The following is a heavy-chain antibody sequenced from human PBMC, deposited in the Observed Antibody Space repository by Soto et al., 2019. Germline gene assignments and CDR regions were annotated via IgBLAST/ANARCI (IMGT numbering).Heavy chain of an antibody. CDR1: GYTFSNYA. D-gene: IGHD3-9*01. V-gene: IGHV1-3*01. Sequence: QVQLVQSGAEVKKPGASVTVSCEASGYTFSNYAIHWVRQAPGQRLEWMAWINAGTGDTKYSQNFQGRVTITRDTSASTAYMDLIILRSEDTAVYYCARAPRSSGYYQYAMDVWGQGTTVTVS. CDR3: ARAPRSSGYYQYAMDV. J-gene: IGHJ6*02. CDR2: INAGTGDT.